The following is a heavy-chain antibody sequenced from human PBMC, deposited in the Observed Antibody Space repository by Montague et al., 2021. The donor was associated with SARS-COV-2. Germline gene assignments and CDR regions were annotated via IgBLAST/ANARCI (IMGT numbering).Heavy chain of an antibody. Sequence: SETLSLTCAVYGGSFSGYHWSWIRQPPGEGLEWIGEINQSGDTNYNPSLKSRVTISLDTSKNQLSLKLSSVTAADTAVYYCARMGAGKGIIWFGEYNWFDPWGQGTLVTVSS. CDR2: INQSGDT. D-gene: IGHD3-10*01. V-gene: IGHV4-34*01. J-gene: IGHJ5*02. CDR1: GGSFSGYH. CDR3: ARMGAGKGIIWFGEYNWFDP.